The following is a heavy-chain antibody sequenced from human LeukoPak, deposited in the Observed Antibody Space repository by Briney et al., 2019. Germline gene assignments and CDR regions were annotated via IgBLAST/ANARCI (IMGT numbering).Heavy chain of an antibody. V-gene: IGHV3-21*01. CDR1: GFTFSSYS. J-gene: IGHJ4*02. CDR2: ISSSSSYI. D-gene: IGHD1-14*01. Sequence: GGSLRLSCAASGFTFSSYSMNWVRQAPGKGLEWVSSISSSSSYIYYADSVKGRFTISRDNAKNSLYLQMNSLRAEDTAVYYCAREPLTGYYLDYWGQGTLVTVSS. CDR3: AREPLTGYYLDY.